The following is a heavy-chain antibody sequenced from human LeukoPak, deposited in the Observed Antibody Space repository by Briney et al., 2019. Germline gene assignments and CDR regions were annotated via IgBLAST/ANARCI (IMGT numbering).Heavy chain of an antibody. D-gene: IGHD6-19*01. J-gene: IGHJ6*02. Sequence: SVKDSFKASGGTFISYAISGVRQPPGQGLEWMGGIIPIFGTANYAQKFQGRVTITADESTSTAYMELSSLRSEDTAVYYCARTFIAVATNYYYYGMDVWGQGTTVTVSS. CDR2: IIPIFGTA. V-gene: IGHV1-69*13. CDR3: ARTFIAVATNYYYYGMDV. CDR1: GGTFISYA.